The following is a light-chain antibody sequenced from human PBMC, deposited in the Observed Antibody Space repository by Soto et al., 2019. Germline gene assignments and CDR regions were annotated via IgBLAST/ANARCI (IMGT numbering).Light chain of an antibody. V-gene: IGLV2-14*02. CDR2: EAY. CDR1: ITDVGSHKL. J-gene: IGLJ1*01. CDR3: GSYTPSSRSV. Sequence: QSVLTQPASGSGSPGQSITISCAGTITDVGSHKLVSWYQQYPGNAPKLIIFEAYKRPSGVSNRFSGSKSGSTASLTISGLRAEDEAAYSCGSYTPSSRSVLGTWTQVXV.